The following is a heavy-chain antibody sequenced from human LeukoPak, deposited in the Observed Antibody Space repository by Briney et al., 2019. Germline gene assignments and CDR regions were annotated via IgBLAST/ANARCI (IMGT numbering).Heavy chain of an antibody. D-gene: IGHD5-12*01. CDR3: ATHSPEWRYSGYYNYYYIDV. V-gene: IGHV1-69*06. Sequence: GPSVKVSCKASGGTFSSYAISWVRQAPGQGLEWMGGIIPIFGTANYAQKFQGRVTMTEDTSTDTAYMELNSLTSEDTAVYYCATHSPEWRYSGYYNYYYIDVWGKGTTVIVSS. CDR1: GGTFSSYA. CDR2: IIPIFGTA. J-gene: IGHJ6*03.